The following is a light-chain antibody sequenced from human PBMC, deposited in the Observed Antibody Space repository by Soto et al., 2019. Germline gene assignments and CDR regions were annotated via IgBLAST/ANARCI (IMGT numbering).Light chain of an antibody. CDR1: QSVTSSY. V-gene: IGKV3-20*01. J-gene: IGKJ1*01. Sequence: EIVLTQSPGTLSLSPGERATLSCRASQSVTSSYLAWYQQKPGQSPRLLIFGASTRATGIPDRFSGSGSGTDFTLTISRLEPEYFAVYYCQHYGSTPPWSFGQGTKVEIK. CDR3: QHYGSTPPWS. CDR2: GAS.